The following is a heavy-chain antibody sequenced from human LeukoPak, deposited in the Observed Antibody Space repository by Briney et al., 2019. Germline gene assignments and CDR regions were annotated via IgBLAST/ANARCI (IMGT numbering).Heavy chain of an antibody. Sequence: GASVKVSCKASGYTFTSYYMHWVRQAPGQGLEWMGGIIPILATANYPQKFQGRVTITADKSTSTAYMELSSLRSEDTAVYYCAREAAHYGDYNWFDPWGQGTLVTVSS. CDR2: IIPILATA. D-gene: IGHD4-17*01. J-gene: IGHJ5*02. V-gene: IGHV1-69*10. CDR3: AREAAHYGDYNWFDP. CDR1: GYTFTSYY.